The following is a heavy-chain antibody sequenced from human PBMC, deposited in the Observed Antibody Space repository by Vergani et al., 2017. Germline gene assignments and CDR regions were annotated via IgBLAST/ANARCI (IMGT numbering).Heavy chain of an antibody. CDR2: IQYDGSDI. Sequence: QVQLVESGGGVVQPGGSLRLSCVASGFSVSNSGMHWVRQTPGKGLEWVAFIQYDGSDIFYADFVEGRFTISRDNAKNSLYLQMNSLRAEDTAVYYCARMTLLYYFDYWGQGTLVTVSS. CDR3: ARMTLLYYFDY. CDR1: GFSVSNSG. J-gene: IGHJ4*02. V-gene: IGHV3-30*02. D-gene: IGHD2/OR15-2a*01.